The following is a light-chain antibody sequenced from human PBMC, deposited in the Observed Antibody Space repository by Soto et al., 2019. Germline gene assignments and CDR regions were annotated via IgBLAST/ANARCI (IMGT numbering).Light chain of an antibody. Sequence: QSVLTQPPSASGSPGQSVTISCTGTSSDVGGYNYVSWYQQHPGKAPKLMIYEVSKRPSGVPDRFSGSKSGNTASLTISGLQAEDEADYFCSSYTASITHYVFGTVTKVTVL. CDR2: EVS. J-gene: IGLJ1*01. CDR3: SSYTASITHYV. V-gene: IGLV2-8*01. CDR1: SSDVGGYNY.